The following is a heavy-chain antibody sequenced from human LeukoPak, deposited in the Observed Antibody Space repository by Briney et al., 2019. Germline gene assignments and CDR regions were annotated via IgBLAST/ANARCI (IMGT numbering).Heavy chain of an antibody. CDR2: IRRDGNEK. J-gene: IGHJ4*02. V-gene: IGHV3-7*01. CDR1: GFTFSSYS. D-gene: IGHD3-22*01. Sequence: PGGSLRLSCAASGFTFSSYSMNWVRQAPGKGLEWVANIRRDGNEKHYVESMEGRFIITRDNAKNSLYLEMDSLRVEDTAVYFCARHRDSDISGSSAGLDYWGQGTLVTVSS. CDR3: ARHRDSDISGSSAGLDY.